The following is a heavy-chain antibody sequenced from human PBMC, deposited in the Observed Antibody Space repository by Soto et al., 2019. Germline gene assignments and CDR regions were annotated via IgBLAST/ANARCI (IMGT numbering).Heavy chain of an antibody. CDR2: IYYSGST. CDR3: ARHFPGTGYYMDV. D-gene: IGHD3-9*01. Sequence: PSETLSLTCTVSGGSISSYYWSWIRQPPGKGLEWIGYIYYSGSTNYNPSLKSRVTISVDTFKNKFSLKLSSVTAADTAVYYCARHFPGTGYYMDVWGKGTTVTVSS. V-gene: IGHV4-59*08. CDR1: GGSISSYY. J-gene: IGHJ6*03.